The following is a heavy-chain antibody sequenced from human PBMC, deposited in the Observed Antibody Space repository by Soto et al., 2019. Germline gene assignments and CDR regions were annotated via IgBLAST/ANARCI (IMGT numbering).Heavy chain of an antibody. CDR2: ISYDGSNK. D-gene: IGHD3-22*01. CDR1: GFTFSSYA. CDR3: ARDQRRSSYYDSSGPFDY. V-gene: IGHV3-30-3*01. Sequence: GGSLRLSCAASGFTFSSYAMHWVRQAPGKGLEWVAVISYDGSNKYYADSVKGRFTISRDNSNNTLYLQMNSLRAEGTAVYYCARDQRRSSYYDSSGPFDYWGQGTLVTVSS. J-gene: IGHJ4*02.